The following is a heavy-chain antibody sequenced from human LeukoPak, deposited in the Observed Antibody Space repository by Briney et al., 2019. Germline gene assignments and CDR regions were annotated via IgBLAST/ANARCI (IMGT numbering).Heavy chain of an antibody. Sequence: PSETLSLTCAVYGGSFSGYYWSWIRQPPGKGLEWIGEINHSGSTNYNPSLKSRVTISVDTSKNQFSLKLSSVTAADTAVYYCASTIRFGFDPWGQGTLVTVSS. V-gene: IGHV4-34*01. D-gene: IGHD2-21*01. CDR1: GGSFSGYY. J-gene: IGHJ5*02. CDR2: INHSGST. CDR3: ASTIRFGFDP.